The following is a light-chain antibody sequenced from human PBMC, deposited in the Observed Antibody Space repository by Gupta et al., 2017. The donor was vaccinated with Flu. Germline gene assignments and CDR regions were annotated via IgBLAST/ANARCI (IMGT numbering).Light chain of an antibody. J-gene: IGKJ1*01. Sequence: DIQVTQSPSTLSASVGDRVTITCRASQNVNSWLAWYQQKPGKAPNVLIYKASSLESGVPSRFSGTESGTEFTLTITSLQPDDFATYYCQQYDTYPWTFGRGTKVEIK. CDR2: KAS. CDR1: QNVNSW. V-gene: IGKV1-5*03. CDR3: QQYDTYPWT.